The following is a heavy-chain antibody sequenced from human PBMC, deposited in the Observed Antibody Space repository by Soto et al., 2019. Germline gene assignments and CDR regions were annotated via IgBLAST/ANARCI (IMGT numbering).Heavy chain of an antibody. J-gene: IGHJ4*02. Sequence: GESLKISCKGSGYSFTSYWIGWVRQMPGKGLEWMGIIYPGDSDTRYSPSFQGRVTMTTDTSTSTAYMELRSLSSDDTAMYYCATRSPAFDYWGQGTLVTVSS. CDR1: GYSFTSYW. V-gene: IGHV5-51*01. CDR2: IYPGDSDT. CDR3: ATRSPAFDY.